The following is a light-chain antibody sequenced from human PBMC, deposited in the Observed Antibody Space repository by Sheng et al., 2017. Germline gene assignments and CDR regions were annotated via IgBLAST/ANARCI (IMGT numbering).Light chain of an antibody. J-gene: IGKJ4*01. CDR2: WAS. CDR1: QSVLYSSDNKNY. Sequence: DIVMTQSPDSLAVSLGERATINCKSSQSVLYSSDNKNYLAWYQQKAGQPPKLLIYWASTRKSGVPDRFSGSGSGTDFTLTISSLQAEDVAVYYCQQLYRTPLTFGGGTKVEIK. V-gene: IGKV4-1*01. CDR3: QQLYRTPLT.